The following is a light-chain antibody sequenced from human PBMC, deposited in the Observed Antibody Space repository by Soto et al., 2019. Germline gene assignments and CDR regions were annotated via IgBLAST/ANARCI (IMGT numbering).Light chain of an antibody. CDR2: GAS. V-gene: IGKV3-20*01. CDR1: QSVSSNS. J-gene: IGKJ4*01. Sequence: EIVLTQSPGTLSLSPGDRATLSCTASQSVSSNSLAWYQQIPGQAPRLLIYGASSRATGVPDRFTGSGSGTHFTLTITRLEPEDFEVFYCQHSGRSPPRTFRGGPKVDIK. CDR3: QHSGRSPPRT.